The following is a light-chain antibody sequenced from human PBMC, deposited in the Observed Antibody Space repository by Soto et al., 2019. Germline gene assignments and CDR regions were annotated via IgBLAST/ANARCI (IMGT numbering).Light chain of an antibody. Sequence: EVVLTQSPVTLSLSPGEIATLSCRASQSVSSPYLAWYQQKPGQPPRLLIYGASSRATDIPDKFIGCGSGTEFTLTIARLAPEDFAMYYCQQYGSSPFTFGPGTKVYI. J-gene: IGKJ3*01. CDR3: QQYGSSPFT. V-gene: IGKV3-20*01. CDR2: GAS. CDR1: QSVSSPY.